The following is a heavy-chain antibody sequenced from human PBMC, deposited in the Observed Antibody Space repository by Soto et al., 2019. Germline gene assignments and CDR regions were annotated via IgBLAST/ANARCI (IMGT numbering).Heavy chain of an antibody. V-gene: IGHV1-46*01. CDR2: INPSGGST. CDR1: GYTFTSYY. J-gene: IGHJ3*02. D-gene: IGHD6-13*01. Sequence: ASVKVSCKASGYTFTSYYMHWVRQAPGQGLEWMGIINPSGGSTSYAQKFQGRVTMTRDTSTSTVYMELSSLRSEDTAVYYCALTAGYSSSWQYAFDIWGQGTMVTVS. CDR3: ALTAGYSSSWQYAFDI.